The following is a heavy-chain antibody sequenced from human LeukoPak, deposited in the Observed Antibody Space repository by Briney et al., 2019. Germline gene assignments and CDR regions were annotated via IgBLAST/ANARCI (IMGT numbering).Heavy chain of an antibody. CDR3: ARDQVNDYGDDTEFDY. Sequence: GGSLGLSCAASGFTFSSYSMNWVRQAPGKGLEWVSSISSSSSYIYYADSVKGRFTISRDNAKNSLYLQMNSLRAEDTAVYYCARDQVNDYGDDTEFDYWGQGTLVTVS. V-gene: IGHV3-21*01. D-gene: IGHD4-17*01. CDR1: GFTFSSYS. CDR2: ISSSSSYI. J-gene: IGHJ4*02.